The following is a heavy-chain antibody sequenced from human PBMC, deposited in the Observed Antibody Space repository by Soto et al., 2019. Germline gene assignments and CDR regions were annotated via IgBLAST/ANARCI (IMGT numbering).Heavy chain of an antibody. CDR1: GDSFSNYA. CDR2: LIPVFGTS. J-gene: IGHJ6*02. Sequence: QVQLVQSGAEVKKPGSSVKVSCRASGDSFSNYAVNWLRQAPGRGLEWMGGLIPVFGTSNYAEKFQGRLTIIADESTSTAYMELSSLTSEDTAVYYCARAVRTGFYGIDVWGQGTTVSVSS. V-gene: IGHV1-69*01. CDR3: ARAVRTGFYGIDV.